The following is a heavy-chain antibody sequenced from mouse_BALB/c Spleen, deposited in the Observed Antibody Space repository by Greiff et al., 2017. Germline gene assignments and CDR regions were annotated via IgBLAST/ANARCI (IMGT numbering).Heavy chain of an antibody. J-gene: IGHJ2*01. Sequence: EVNVVESGGGLVKPGGSLKLSCAASGFTFSSYTMSWVRQTPEKRLEWVATISSGGSYTYYPDSVKGRFTISRDNAKNTLYLQMSSLKSEDTAMYYCTTLTTALDYWGQGTTLTVSS. D-gene: IGHD1-2*01. CDR1: GFTFSSYT. CDR3: TTLTTALDY. CDR2: ISSGGSYT. V-gene: IGHV5-6-4*01.